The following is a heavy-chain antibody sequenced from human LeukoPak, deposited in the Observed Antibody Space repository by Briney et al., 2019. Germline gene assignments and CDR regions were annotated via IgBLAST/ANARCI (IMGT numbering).Heavy chain of an antibody. CDR1: GGSISSYY. V-gene: IGHV4-59*01. D-gene: IGHD3-10*01. CDR2: IYYSGST. CDR3: AREPFGPNEHYFDY. J-gene: IGHJ4*02. Sequence: PSETLSLTCTVSGGSISSYYWSWIRQPPGKGLEWIGYIYYSGSTNYNPSLKSRVTISVDTSKNQFSLKLSSVTAADTAVYYCAREPFGPNEHYFDYWGQGTLVTVSS.